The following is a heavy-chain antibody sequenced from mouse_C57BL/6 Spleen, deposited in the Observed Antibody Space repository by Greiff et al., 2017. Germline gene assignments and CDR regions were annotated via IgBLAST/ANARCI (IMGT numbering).Heavy chain of an antibody. CDR2: INPSSGYT. CDR3: ARSPIYYGNYGYLDY. J-gene: IGHJ2*01. Sequence: QVQLKQSGAELAQPGASVKLSCKASGYTFTSYWMHWVKQRPGQGLEWIGYINPSSGYTKYNQKFKDKATLTVDKSSSTAYMQLSSLTYEDSAVYYCARSPIYYGNYGYLDYWGQGTTLTVSS. V-gene: IGHV1-7*01. D-gene: IGHD2-1*01. CDR1: GYTFTSYW.